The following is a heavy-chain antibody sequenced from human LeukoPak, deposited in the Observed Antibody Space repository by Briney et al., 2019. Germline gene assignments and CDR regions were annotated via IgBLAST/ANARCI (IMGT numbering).Heavy chain of an antibody. CDR1: GFTVSSDY. D-gene: IGHD4-17*01. CDR2: IYGGGST. J-gene: IGHJ6*02. CDR3: ARVGSVTTLHDYEGMDV. Sequence: GGSLRLSCAASGFTVSSDYLAWVRQAPGKGLEWISVIYGGGSTHHADSVKGRFTISRDNSKNTLYLQMNSLRAEDTAVYYCARVGSVTTLHDYEGMDVWGQGTTVTVSS. V-gene: IGHV3-53*05.